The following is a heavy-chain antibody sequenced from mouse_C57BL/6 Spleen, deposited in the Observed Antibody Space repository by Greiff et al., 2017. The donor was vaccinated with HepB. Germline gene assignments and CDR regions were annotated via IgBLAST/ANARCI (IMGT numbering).Heavy chain of an antibody. Sequence: QVQLQQSGAELARPGASVKLSCKASGYTFTSYGISWVKQRTGQGLEWIGVIYPRSGNTYYNEKFKGKATLTADKSSSTAYMELRSLTSEDSAVFFCERWDGNYVGYYYAMDYWGQGTAVTVSS. CDR3: ERWDGNYVGYYYAMDY. J-gene: IGHJ4*01. CDR1: GYTFTSYG. CDR2: IYPRSGNT. D-gene: IGHD2-1*01. V-gene: IGHV1-81*01.